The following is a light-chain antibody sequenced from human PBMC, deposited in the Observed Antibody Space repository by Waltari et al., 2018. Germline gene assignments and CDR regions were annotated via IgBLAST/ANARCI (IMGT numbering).Light chain of an antibody. V-gene: IGKV4-1*01. J-gene: IGKJ1*01. CDR2: GAS. CDR1: QSVISSFNNKNY. Sequence: DIVMTQSPDSLAVSLVERATINCKSSQSVISSFNNKNYLTWFQQKAGEPPKLLIYGASTRESGVPDRFSGSGSGTDFTLTISGLQAEDVAVYYCQQYSATPPTFGQGTKVEIK. CDR3: QQYSATPPT.